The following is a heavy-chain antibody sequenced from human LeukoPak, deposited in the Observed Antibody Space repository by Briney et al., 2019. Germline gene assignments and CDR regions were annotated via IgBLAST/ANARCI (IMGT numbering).Heavy chain of an antibody. D-gene: IGHD3-9*01. CDR3: ARDGSGGWFVLGDYDILTGYYHYFDY. CDR2: INPSGGST. V-gene: IGHV1-46*01. Sequence: ASVTVSCKASGYTFTSYYMHWVRQAPGQGLEWMGIINPSGGSTSYAQKFQGRVTMTRDTSTSTVYMELSSLRSEDTAVYYCARDGSGGWFVLGDYDILTGYYHYFDYWGQGTLVTVSS. CDR1: GYTFTSYY. J-gene: IGHJ4*02.